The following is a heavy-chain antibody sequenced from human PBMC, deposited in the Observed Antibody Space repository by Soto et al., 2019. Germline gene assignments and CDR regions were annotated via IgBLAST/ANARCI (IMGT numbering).Heavy chain of an antibody. CDR1: GFSVSNNY. J-gene: IGHJ4*02. V-gene: IGHV3-53*01. D-gene: IGHD6-6*01. CDR2: IYSGGST. Sequence: LRLSCAACGFSVSNNYLNWVRQAPGKGLEWVSVIYSGGSTYYAGSVKGRFSISRDDSKNTLYLQMNSLRAEDTAVYYCARGRVAALLPYYFDLWGQGTLVTVSS. CDR3: ARGRVAALLPYYFDL.